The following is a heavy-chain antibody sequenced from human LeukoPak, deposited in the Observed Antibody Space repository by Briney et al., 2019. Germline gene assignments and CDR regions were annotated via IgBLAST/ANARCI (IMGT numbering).Heavy chain of an antibody. J-gene: IGHJ4*02. V-gene: IGHV3-11*01. CDR3: ARERYDYVWGSYRYFFDY. D-gene: IGHD3-16*02. CDR1: GFTFNDYY. CDR2: ISSSGTTI. Sequence: GGSLRLSCAASGFTFNDYYMSWIRQAPGKGLEWVSYISSSGTTIYYADSVKGRFTISRDNAKNSLYLQMTSLIAEDTALYYCARERYDYVWGSYRYFFDYWGQGTLVTVSS.